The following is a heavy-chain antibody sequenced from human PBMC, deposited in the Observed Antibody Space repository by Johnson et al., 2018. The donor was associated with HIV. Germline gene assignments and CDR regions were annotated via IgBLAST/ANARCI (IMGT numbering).Heavy chain of an antibody. J-gene: IGHJ3*02. CDR1: GFTFSSYG. V-gene: IGHV3-30*18. Sequence: QVQLLESGGGVVQPGRSLRLSCAASGFTFSSYGMHWVCQAPGKVLEWVAVISYDGSNKYYADSVKGRFTISRDNSKNTLYLQMNSLRAEDTAVYYCAKEGRDCTGGVCYSLAFDIWGQGTMVTVSS. CDR2: ISYDGSNK. D-gene: IGHD2-8*02. CDR3: AKEGRDCTGGVCYSLAFDI.